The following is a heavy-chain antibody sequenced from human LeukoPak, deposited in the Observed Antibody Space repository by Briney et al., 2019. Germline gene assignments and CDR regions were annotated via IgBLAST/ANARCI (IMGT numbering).Heavy chain of an antibody. D-gene: IGHD6-6*01. CDR3: ARSIPARHINY. CDR2: INHSGST. J-gene: IGHJ4*02. CDR1: GGSFSGYY. Sequence: PSETLSLTCAVYGGSFSGYYWSWIRQPPGKGLEWIGEINHSGSTNYNPSLKSRVTISVDTSKNQFSLKLSSVTAADTAVYYCARSIPARHINYWGQGTLVTVSS. V-gene: IGHV4-34*01.